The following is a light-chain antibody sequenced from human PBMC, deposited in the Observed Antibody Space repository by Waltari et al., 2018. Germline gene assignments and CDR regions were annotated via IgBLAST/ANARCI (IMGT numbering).Light chain of an antibody. Sequence: VLTQSPGTLSLAPGERDTLSCRASQSVSRTLACYQQKPGQAPSILIYAASTRATGIPDRFSGSGSGTDFSLTISRLEPEDFAVYYCQHYVRLPATFGQGTKVEIK. V-gene: IGKV3-20*01. CDR3: QHYVRLPAT. CDR1: QSVSRT. J-gene: IGKJ1*01. CDR2: AAS.